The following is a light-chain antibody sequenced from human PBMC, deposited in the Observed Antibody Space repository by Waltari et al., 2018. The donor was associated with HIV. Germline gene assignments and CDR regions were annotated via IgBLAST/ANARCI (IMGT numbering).Light chain of an antibody. CDR3: YSTDSSGNHRGV. CDR2: EDS. CDR1: ALPKKY. Sequence: SYALPQPPSVSVSPGQTARITCSGDALPKKYAYWSQQKSGQAPVLVIYEDSKRPPGTPEGFSGSSSGTMATLTISGAQVEDEADYYCYSTDSSGNHRGVFGGGTKLTVL. J-gene: IGLJ3*02. V-gene: IGLV3-10*01.